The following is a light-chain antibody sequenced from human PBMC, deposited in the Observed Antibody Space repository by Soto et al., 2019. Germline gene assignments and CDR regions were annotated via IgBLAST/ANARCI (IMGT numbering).Light chain of an antibody. J-gene: IGKJ1*01. CDR3: QQYNSYSSM. CDR2: DAS. Sequence: DIQMTQSPSTLSASVGDRVTITCRASQSISVWLAWYQQKPGKAPKVLIWDASTLRRGVPSRFSGSGSGTEFTLTISSLQPDDFATYYCQQYNSYSSMFGHGTKVDIK. V-gene: IGKV1-5*01. CDR1: QSISVW.